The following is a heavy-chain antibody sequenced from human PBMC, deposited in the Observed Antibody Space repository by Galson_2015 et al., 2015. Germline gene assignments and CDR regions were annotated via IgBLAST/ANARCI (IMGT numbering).Heavy chain of an antibody. D-gene: IGHD1-26*01. CDR3: ARQYSGGFRN. V-gene: IGHV6-1*01. CDR1: GDSVSSNSAA. Sequence: CAISGDSVSSNSAAWNWIRQSPSRGLEGLGRTSYRSKWDNDYAVSVQSRITINPDTSKNQFSLLLNSVTHEDTAVYYCARQYSGGFRNWGQGTLVTVSS. CDR2: TSYRSKWDN. J-gene: IGHJ4*02.